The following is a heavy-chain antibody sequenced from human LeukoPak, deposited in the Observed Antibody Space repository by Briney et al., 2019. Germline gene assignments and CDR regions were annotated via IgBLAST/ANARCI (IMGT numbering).Heavy chain of an antibody. CDR3: AKGPIVGATGGYFQH. D-gene: IGHD1-26*01. Sequence: SVKVSCKASGGTFSSYAISWVRQAPGQGLEWMGGIIPIFGTANYAQKFQGRVTITTDESTSTAYMELSSLRSEDTAVYYCAKGPIVGATGGYFQHWGQGTLVTVSS. J-gene: IGHJ1*01. V-gene: IGHV1-69*05. CDR2: IIPIFGTA. CDR1: GGTFSSYA.